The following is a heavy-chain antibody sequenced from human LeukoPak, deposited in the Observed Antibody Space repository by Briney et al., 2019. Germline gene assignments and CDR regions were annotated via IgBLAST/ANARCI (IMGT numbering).Heavy chain of an antibody. CDR1: GYTFTSYG. CDR3: ARGPFLRYFDWLLWSYYFDY. J-gene: IGHJ4*02. Sequence: ASVMVSCKASGYTFTSYGISWVRQAPGQGLEWMGWISAYNGNTNYAQKLQGRVTMTTDTSTSTAYMELRSLRSDDTAVYYCARGPFLRYFDWLLWSYYFDYWGQGTLVTVSS. CDR2: ISAYNGNT. D-gene: IGHD3-9*01. V-gene: IGHV1-18*01.